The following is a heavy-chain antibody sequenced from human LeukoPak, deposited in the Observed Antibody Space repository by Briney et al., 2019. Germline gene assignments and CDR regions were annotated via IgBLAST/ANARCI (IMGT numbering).Heavy chain of an antibody. CDR1: GYTFTGYY. Sequence: ASVKVSCKASGYTFTGYYMHWVRQAPGQGLEWMGWINPNSGGTNYAQKFQGRVTMTRDTSISTAYMELSRLRSDDTAVYYCARAYYYDSSGYYYVSEHYYYYMDVWGKGTTVTIS. CDR3: ARAYYYDSSGYYYVSEHYYYYMDV. J-gene: IGHJ6*03. CDR2: INPNSGGT. V-gene: IGHV1-2*02. D-gene: IGHD3-22*01.